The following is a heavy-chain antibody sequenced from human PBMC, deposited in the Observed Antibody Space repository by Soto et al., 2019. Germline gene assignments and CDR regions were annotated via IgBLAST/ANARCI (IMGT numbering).Heavy chain of an antibody. V-gene: IGHV3-15*01. D-gene: IGHD1-26*01. CDR3: TTDAAIV. CDR1: GFTFSNAW. CDR2: IKSISDGGTT. Sequence: GGSLRLSCAASGFTFSNAWISWVRQAPGKGLEWVGRIKSISDGGTTDYAAPVKGRFTISRDDSKNTLYLQMNSLKTEDTAVYFCTTDAAIVWGQGTLVTVSS. J-gene: IGHJ4*02.